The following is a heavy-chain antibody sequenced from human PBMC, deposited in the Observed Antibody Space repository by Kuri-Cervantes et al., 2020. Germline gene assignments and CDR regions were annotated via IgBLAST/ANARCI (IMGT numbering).Heavy chain of an antibody. J-gene: IGHJ4*02. V-gene: IGHV3-13*01. D-gene: IGHD6-19*01. CDR3: ARDPMRPSGWYSGSPDY. CDR1: GFTFSSYD. Sequence: GGSLRLSCAASGFTFSSYDMHWVRQATGKGLEWVSAIGTAGDTYYPGSVKGRFTISRDNAKNSLDLQMNSLRAEDTAVYYCARDPMRPSGWYSGSPDYWGQGTLVTVSS. CDR2: IGTAGDT.